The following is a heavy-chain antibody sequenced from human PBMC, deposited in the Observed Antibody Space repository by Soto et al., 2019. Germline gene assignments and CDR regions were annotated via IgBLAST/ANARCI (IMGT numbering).Heavy chain of an antibody. CDR2: INHSGST. CDR1: GGSSSGYY. Sequence: SETLSLTCAVYGGSSSGYYWSWIRQPPGKGLEWIGEINHSGSTNYNPSLKSRVTISVDTSKNQFSLKLSSVTAADTAVYYCARVGQGYSSSWYWGRAFDIWGQGTMVTVSS. CDR3: ARVGQGYSSSWYWGRAFDI. D-gene: IGHD6-13*01. V-gene: IGHV4-34*01. J-gene: IGHJ3*02.